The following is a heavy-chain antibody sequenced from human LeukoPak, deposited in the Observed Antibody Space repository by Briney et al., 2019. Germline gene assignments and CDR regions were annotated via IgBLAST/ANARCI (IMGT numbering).Heavy chain of an antibody. CDR1: GFTFSSYG. D-gene: IGHD4-23*01. CDR2: ISGSGASA. Sequence: GGSLRLPCAASGFTFSSYGMTWVRQAPEKGLEWVSAISGSGASAYYADSVKGRFTISRDNSKNTLFLQMNSLRAEDTAVYYCARDYGGNSGGYWYFDLWGRGTLVTVSS. V-gene: IGHV3-23*01. J-gene: IGHJ2*01. CDR3: ARDYGGNSGGYWYFDL.